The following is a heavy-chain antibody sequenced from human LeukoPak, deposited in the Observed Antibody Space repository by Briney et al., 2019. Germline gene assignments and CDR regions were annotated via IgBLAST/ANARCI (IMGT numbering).Heavy chain of an antibody. CDR3: ARGDHDSSGYYLAEYFQH. D-gene: IGHD3-22*01. J-gene: IGHJ1*01. CDR1: GGTFSSYA. Sequence: PVKVSCKASGGTFSSYAISWVRQAPGQGLEWRGRIIPIFGTAKYAQKLEGRVTITTDETTSTAYMELSRLRSEDTAVYYCARGDHDSSGYYLAEYFQHWGQGTLVTVSS. V-gene: IGHV1-69*05. CDR2: IIPIFGTA.